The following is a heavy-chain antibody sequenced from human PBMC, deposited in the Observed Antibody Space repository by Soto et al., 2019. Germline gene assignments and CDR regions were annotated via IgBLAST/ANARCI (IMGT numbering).Heavy chain of an antibody. CDR2: ISSSSSYI. D-gene: IGHD6-13*01. CDR3: ATVIVAAADPGAFDI. J-gene: IGHJ3*02. V-gene: IGHV3-21*01. Sequence: PWVSLRLSCAASGFTFSSYSMNWVRQAPGKVLEWVSSISSSSSYIYYADSVKGRFTISRDNAKNSLYLQMNSLRAEDTAVYYCATVIVAAADPGAFDICGQGTMVT. CDR1: GFTFSSYS.